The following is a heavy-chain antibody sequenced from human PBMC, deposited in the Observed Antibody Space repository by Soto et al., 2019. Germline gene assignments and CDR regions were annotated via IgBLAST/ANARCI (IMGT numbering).Heavy chain of an antibody. CDR2: INAGNGNT. V-gene: IGHV1-3*01. Sequence: VASVKVSCKASGYTFTSYAMHWVRQAPGQRLEWMGWINAGNGNTKYSQKFQGRVTITRDTSASTAYMELSSLRSEDTAVYYCAVSAGYGSAFDYWGQGTLVTVSS. CDR1: GYTFTSYA. CDR3: AVSAGYGSAFDY. D-gene: IGHD2-15*01. J-gene: IGHJ4*02.